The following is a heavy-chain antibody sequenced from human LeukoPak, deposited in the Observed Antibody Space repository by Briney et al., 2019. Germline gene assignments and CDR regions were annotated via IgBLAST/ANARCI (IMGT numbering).Heavy chain of an antibody. CDR3: AKGPIAVAGTGAFDI. V-gene: IGHV4-59*01. J-gene: IGHJ3*02. CDR2: IYYSGTT. Sequence: SETLSLTCTVSGGSINSYYWSWVRQPPGKGLEWIGYIYYSGTTNYNPSLKSRVTISIDTSENQFSLTLSSVTAADTAVYYCAKGPIAVAGTGAFDIWGQGTVVTVSS. CDR1: GGSINSYY. D-gene: IGHD6-19*01.